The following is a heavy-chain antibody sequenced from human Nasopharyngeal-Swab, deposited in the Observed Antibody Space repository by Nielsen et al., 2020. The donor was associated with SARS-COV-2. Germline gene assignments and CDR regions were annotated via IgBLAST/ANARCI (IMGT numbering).Heavy chain of an antibody. CDR3: ARGFIVATIFHYYYYMDV. J-gene: IGHJ6*03. CDR2: MNPNSGNT. D-gene: IGHD5-12*01. Sequence: WVRQAPGQGFEWMGWMNPNSGNTGYAQKFQGRVTMTRNTSISTAYMELSSLRSEDTAVYYCARGFIVATIFHYYYYMDVWGKGTTVTVSS. V-gene: IGHV1-8*01.